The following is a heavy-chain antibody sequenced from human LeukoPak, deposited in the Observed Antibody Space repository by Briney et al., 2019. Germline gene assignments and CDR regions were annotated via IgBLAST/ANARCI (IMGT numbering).Heavy chain of an antibody. CDR1: GSTFSSYA. D-gene: IGHD5/OR15-5a*01. Sequence: GGSLRLSCAASGSTFSSYAMSWVRQAPGKGLEWVSVISGGGDSTYYADSLKGRFTISGDDSKNTLYLQMSSLRAEDTAVYYCAKNLYAYYYYGMDVWGQGTTVTVSS. CDR2: ISGGGDST. V-gene: IGHV3-23*01. J-gene: IGHJ6*02. CDR3: AKNLYAYYYYGMDV.